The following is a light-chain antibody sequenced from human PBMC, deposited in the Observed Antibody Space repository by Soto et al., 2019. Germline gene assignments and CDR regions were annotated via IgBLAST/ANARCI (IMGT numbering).Light chain of an antibody. CDR2: GSS. CDR1: QSVGSY. CDR3: LQRSIGFT. V-gene: IGKV3-11*01. Sequence: EIVLTQSPATLSLSPGERATLSCRASQSVGSYLAWYQQKPGQAPRPLIYGSSKRAPGVSARFSGSGSGTYFTLTISILEPEHFAVYPCLQRSIGFTFGPGTKVDIK. J-gene: IGKJ3*01.